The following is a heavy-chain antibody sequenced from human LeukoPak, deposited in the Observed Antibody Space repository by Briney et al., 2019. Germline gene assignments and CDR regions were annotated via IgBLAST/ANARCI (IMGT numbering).Heavy chain of an antibody. CDR2: IWYDGSNK. J-gene: IGHJ4*02. V-gene: IGHV3-33*01. CDR1: GFTFSSYG. CDR3: ARDLIYYYDSSGCQDY. D-gene: IGHD3-22*01. Sequence: GGSLRLSCAASGFTFSSYGMHWVRQAPGKGLEWVAVIWYDGSNKYYADSVKGRFTISRDNSKNTLYLQMNSLRAEDTAVYYCARDLIYYYDSSGCQDYWGQGTLVTVSS.